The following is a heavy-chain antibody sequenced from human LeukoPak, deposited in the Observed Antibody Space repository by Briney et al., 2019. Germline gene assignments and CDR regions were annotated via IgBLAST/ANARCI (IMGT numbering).Heavy chain of an antibody. D-gene: IGHD6-13*01. CDR1: GGSFSSYY. CDR2: IYYSGTT. CDR3: ARHVVGAAAGRLAYYYMDV. J-gene: IGHJ6*03. Sequence: SETLSLTCAVYGGSFSSYYWGWIRQPPGKGLEWIGSIYYSGTTYYNPSLKSRVTISVDTSKNQFSLKLSSVTAADTAVYYCARHVVGAAAGRLAYYYMDVWGKGTTVTISS. V-gene: IGHV4-39*01.